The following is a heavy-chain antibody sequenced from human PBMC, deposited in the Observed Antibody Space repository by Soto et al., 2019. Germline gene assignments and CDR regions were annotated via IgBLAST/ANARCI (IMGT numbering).Heavy chain of an antibody. CDR1: GYTFTRYT. CDR2: INPDNGNT. D-gene: IGHD2-15*01. J-gene: IGHJ5*02. Sequence: ASVKVSCKASGYTFTRYTMDWVRQAPGQRLEWMGWINPDNGNTKSSQKFQDRVIITRDTSASTAYMDLSSLRSEDTAVYYCAIRIATGSTPPWGQGSLVIGSS. V-gene: IGHV1-3*01. CDR3: AIRIATGSTPP.